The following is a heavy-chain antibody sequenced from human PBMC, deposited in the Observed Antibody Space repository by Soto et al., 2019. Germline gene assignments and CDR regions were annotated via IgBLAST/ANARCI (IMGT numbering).Heavy chain of an antibody. D-gene: IGHD2-15*01. CDR2: IYFNGSP. V-gene: IGHV4-39*01. CDR1: GGSISSSNNY. CDR3: ARHYAVVLYYFDY. Sequence: PSETLSLTCADSGGSISSSNNYWGWIRQPPRKGLEWIGSIYFNGSPYYSQSLKSRVTISVDTSKNQCARKLSSVTAADTAVYYCARHYAVVLYYFDYGGQGTLVTVSS. J-gene: IGHJ4*02.